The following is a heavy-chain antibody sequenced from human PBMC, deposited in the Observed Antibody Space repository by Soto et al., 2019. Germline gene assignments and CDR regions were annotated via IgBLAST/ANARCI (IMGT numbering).Heavy chain of an antibody. CDR2: ISSNGVGT. Sequence: GGSLRLFCAASGFTLSGYAMDWVRQAPGKGLEYVSGISSNGVGTYYANSVQGRFTISRDNSKNTVYLQMGSLRPEDMAVYYCARRARPDFYYMDVWGKGTTVTVS. CDR3: ARRARPDFYYMDV. V-gene: IGHV3-64*01. J-gene: IGHJ6*03. CDR1: GFTLSGYA. D-gene: IGHD6-6*01.